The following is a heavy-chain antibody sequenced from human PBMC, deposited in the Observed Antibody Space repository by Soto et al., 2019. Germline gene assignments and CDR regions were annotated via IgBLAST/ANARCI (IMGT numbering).Heavy chain of an antibody. V-gene: IGHV3-33*01. CDR2: IWYDGSNK. Sequence: QVQLVESGGGVVQPGRSLRLSCAASGFTFSSYGMHWVRQAPGKGLEWVAVIWYDGSNKYYADSVKGRFTISRDNSKNTLYLTMNSLRAEDTAVYYCARDERWVWNPYYYYYDVDVWGKGTTVTVSS. D-gene: IGHD1-1*01. CDR3: ARDERWVWNPYYYYYDVDV. CDR1: GFTFSSYG. J-gene: IGHJ6*03.